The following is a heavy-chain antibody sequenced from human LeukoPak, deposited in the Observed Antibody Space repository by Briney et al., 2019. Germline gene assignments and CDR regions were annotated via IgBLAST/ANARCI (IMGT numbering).Heavy chain of an antibody. CDR3: ARGVGGSGWYYFDY. CDR2: MNPNSGNT. Sequence: GASVKVSCKASGYTFTSYDINWVRQATGQGLEWMGWMNPNSGNTGCAQKFQGRVSMTRNTSISTACMELSSLRSEDTAVYHCARGVGGSGWYYFDYWGQGTLVTVSS. J-gene: IGHJ4*02. D-gene: IGHD6-19*01. V-gene: IGHV1-8*01. CDR1: GYTFTSYD.